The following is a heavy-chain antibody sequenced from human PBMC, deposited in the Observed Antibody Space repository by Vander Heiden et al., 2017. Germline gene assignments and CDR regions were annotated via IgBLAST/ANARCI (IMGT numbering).Heavy chain of an antibody. J-gene: IGHJ4*02. D-gene: IGHD3-22*01. Sequence: QVQLLQSGAAVTKPWASVKVSCQASGYTFTGYYMHWVRQAPGQGLEWMGWINPNSGGTNYAQKFQGRVTMTRDTSISTAYMELSRLRSDDTAVYYCARGYYDSSGPTLLYWGQGTLVTVSS. CDR3: ARGYYDSSGPTLLY. V-gene: IGHV1-2*02. CDR2: INPNSGGT. CDR1: GYTFTGYY.